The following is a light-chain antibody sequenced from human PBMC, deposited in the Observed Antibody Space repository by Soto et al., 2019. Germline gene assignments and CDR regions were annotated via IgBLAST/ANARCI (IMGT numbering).Light chain of an antibody. J-gene: IGKJ5*01. Sequence: EIVLTQSPGTLSLSPGKRATLSCRASQSISSSYLAWYQQRPGQAPRLLIYGASSRATGIPDRFSGSGSGTEFTLTISRLEPEDFAVYYCQQRASWVTFGQGTRLEIK. CDR2: GAS. V-gene: IGKV3-20*01. CDR3: QQRASWVT. CDR1: QSISSSY.